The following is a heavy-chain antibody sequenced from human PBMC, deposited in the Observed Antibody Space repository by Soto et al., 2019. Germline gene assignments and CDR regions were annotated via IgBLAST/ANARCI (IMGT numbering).Heavy chain of an antibody. V-gene: IGHV4-4*02. J-gene: IGHJ3*02. CDR1: GGSVSSSNW. CDR3: ARVPGVVVSADDACDI. CDR2: IYHSGSA. Sequence: QVQLQESGPGLVKPSGTLSLTCAVSGGSVSSSNWWSWVRPSTGKGLEWTVEIYHSGSASYNPYLKSRATISLDKSTHQFSLRLTSVTAADTAVYYCARVPGVVVSADDACDIWGPGTRVIVSS. D-gene: IGHD2-21*02.